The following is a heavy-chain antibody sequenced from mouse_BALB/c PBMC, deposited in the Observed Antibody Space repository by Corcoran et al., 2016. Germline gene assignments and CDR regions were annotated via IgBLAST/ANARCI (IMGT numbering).Heavy chain of an antibody. CDR3: ARAGLSHYFDY. Sequence: EVQLQQSGPELVKPGASVKMSCKASGYTFTSYVMHWVKQKPGQGIEWIGYINPYNDGTKYNEKFKGKATLTSDKSSSTAYMELSSLTSEDSAVYYCARAGLSHYFDYWGQGTTLTVSS. J-gene: IGHJ2*01. CDR1: GYTFTSYV. D-gene: IGHD2-2*01. CDR2: INPYNDGT. V-gene: IGHV1S136*01.